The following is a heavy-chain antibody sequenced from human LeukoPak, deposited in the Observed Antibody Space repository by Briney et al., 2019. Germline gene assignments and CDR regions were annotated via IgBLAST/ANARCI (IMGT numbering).Heavy chain of an antibody. D-gene: IGHD2-2*01. V-gene: IGHV3-30*02. J-gene: IGHJ3*02. CDR2: IRYDGSNK. Sequence: PGGSLRLSCAASGFTFSSYGMHWVRQAPGKGLEWVAFIRYDGSNKYYADSVKGRFTISRDNSKNTLYLQLSSLRTEDTAVYYCAKDGTEVVPAATPDAFDIWGQGTMVTVSS. CDR3: AKDGTEVVPAATPDAFDI. CDR1: GFTFSSYG.